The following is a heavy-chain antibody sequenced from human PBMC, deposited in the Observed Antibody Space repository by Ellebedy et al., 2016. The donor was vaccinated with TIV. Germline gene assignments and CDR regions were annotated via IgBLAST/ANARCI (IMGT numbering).Heavy chain of an antibody. CDR3: AREHLYYDSGVGYFDY. CDR1: GFTFSSHA. CDR2: ISYDGSNK. J-gene: IGHJ4*02. V-gene: IGHV3-30*01. Sequence: LSLTCAASGFTFSSHAMHWVRQAPGKGLEWVAVISYDGSNKYYADSVKGRFTISRDNSKNTLYLQMNSLRAEDTAVYYCAREHLYYDSGVGYFDYWGQGTLVTVSS. D-gene: IGHD3-22*01.